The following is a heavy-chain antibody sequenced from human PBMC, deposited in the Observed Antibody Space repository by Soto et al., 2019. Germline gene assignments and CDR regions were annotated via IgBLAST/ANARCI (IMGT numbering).Heavy chain of an antibody. D-gene: IGHD6-19*01. CDR2: IKQDGSEK. CDR3: ARDTVAVAGPYYFDY. Sequence: EVQLVESGGGLVQPGGSLRLSCAASGFTFSSYWMSWVRQAPGKGLEWVANIKQDGSEKYYVDSVKGRFTISRDNAKNSLYLQMNSLRAEDTAVYYCARDTVAVAGPYYFDYWGQGTLVTVSS. J-gene: IGHJ4*02. CDR1: GFTFSSYW. V-gene: IGHV3-7*01.